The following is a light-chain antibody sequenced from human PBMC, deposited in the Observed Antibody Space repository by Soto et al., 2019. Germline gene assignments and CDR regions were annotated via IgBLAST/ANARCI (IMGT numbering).Light chain of an antibody. CDR2: AAS. CDR1: QSISSY. CDR3: QQSYSTSIT. Sequence: DIQMTQSPSSLSAAVGDRVTITFLASQSISSYLNWYQQKPGKAPKLLIYAASILQSGVSSRFSGSGSGTDFTLTISSLQPGDFATYYCQQSYSTSITFGQGTRLEI. V-gene: IGKV1-39*01. J-gene: IGKJ5*01.